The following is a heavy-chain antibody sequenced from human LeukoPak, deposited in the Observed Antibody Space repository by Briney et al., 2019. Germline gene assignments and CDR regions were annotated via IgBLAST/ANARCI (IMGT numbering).Heavy chain of an antibody. Sequence: GGSLRLSCAASGFTFSSYAMHWVRQAPGKGLDWVAVISYDGSNKKYADSVKGRFIISRDNSKNTLYLQMNSLRAEDTAVYYCAKDTVKVTTIRRVPHYMDVWGKGTTVTISS. D-gene: IGHD5-12*01. V-gene: IGHV3-30*04. CDR3: AKDTVKVTTIRRVPHYMDV. J-gene: IGHJ6*03. CDR2: ISYDGSNK. CDR1: GFTFSSYA.